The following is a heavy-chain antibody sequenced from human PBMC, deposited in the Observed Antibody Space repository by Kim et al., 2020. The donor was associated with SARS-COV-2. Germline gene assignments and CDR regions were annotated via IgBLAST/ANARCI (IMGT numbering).Heavy chain of an antibody. J-gene: IGHJ3*02. Sequence: GGSLRLSCAASGFTFSSYAMGWVRQAPGKGREWVSAISGSGGSTYYADSVKGRLTISRDKSKNTLYLQMNSLRAEDTAVYYCATWYYYDSSGKNRGAFD. V-gene: IGHV3-23*01. CDR3: ATWYYYDSSGKNRGAFD. D-gene: IGHD3-22*01. CDR2: ISGSGGST. CDR1: GFTFSSYA.